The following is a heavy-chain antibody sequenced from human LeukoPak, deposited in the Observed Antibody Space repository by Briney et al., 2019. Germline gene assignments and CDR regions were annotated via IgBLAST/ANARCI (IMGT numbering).Heavy chain of an antibody. J-gene: IGHJ4*02. CDR1: GYTFTGYY. Sequence: PMASVKVSCKASGYTFTGYYMHWVRQAPGQGLEWMGWINPNSGGTNYAQKFQGRVTMTRDTSISTAYMELSRLRSDDTAVYYCARALGCSGGSCYLGVDGHWGQGTLVTVSS. V-gene: IGHV1-2*02. CDR2: INPNSGGT. D-gene: IGHD2-15*01. CDR3: ARALGCSGGSCYLGVDGH.